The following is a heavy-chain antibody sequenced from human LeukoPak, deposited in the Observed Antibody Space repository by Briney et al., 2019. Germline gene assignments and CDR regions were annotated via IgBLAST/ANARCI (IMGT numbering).Heavy chain of an antibody. CDR3: ARGPYYYGSGPPGFDP. CDR1: GYTFTSYD. V-gene: IGHV1-8*01. J-gene: IGHJ5*02. D-gene: IGHD3-10*01. Sequence: GASVKVSCKASGYTFTSYDINWVRQATGQGLEWMGWMNPNSGNTGYAQKFQGRVTMTRNTSMSTAYMELSSLRSEDTAVYYCARGPYYYGSGPPGFDPWGQGTLVTVSS. CDR2: MNPNSGNT.